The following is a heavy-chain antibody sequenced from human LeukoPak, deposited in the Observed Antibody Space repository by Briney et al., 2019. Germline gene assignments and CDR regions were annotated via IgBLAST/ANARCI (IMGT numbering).Heavy chain of an antibody. D-gene: IGHD6-19*01. CDR2: FTGSGGST. V-gene: IGHV3-23*01. Sequence: PGGSLRLSCVASGFTFFNYAMSWVRQAPGKGLEWVSTFTGSGGSTYYAHSVKGRFTISRDNSKNTVFLQMNSLRAEDTAVYYCAKLYSSGWTTGGAFDVWGQGTMVFVLS. CDR3: AKLYSSGWTTGGAFDV. J-gene: IGHJ3*01. CDR1: GFTFFNYA.